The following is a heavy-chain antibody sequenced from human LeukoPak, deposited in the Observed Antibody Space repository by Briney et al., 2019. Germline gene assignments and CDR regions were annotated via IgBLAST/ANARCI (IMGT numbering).Heavy chain of an antibody. J-gene: IGHJ4*02. D-gene: IGHD3-9*01. CDR2: ISSSSSYI. Sequence: GGSLRLSCLASGFAFSTYAMHWVRQAPGKGLEWVSSISSSSSYIYYADSVKGRFTISRDNAKNSLYLQMNSLRAEDTAVYYCARDHDILTGPAYYFDYWGQGTLVTVSS. V-gene: IGHV3-21*01. CDR3: ARDHDILTGPAYYFDY. CDR1: GFAFSTYA.